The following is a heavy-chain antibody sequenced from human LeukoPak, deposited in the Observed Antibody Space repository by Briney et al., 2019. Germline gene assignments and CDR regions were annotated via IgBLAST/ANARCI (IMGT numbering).Heavy chain of an antibody. J-gene: IGHJ3*02. V-gene: IGHV4-59*08. CDR1: GGSLSSYY. Sequence: SETLSLTCTVSGGSLSSYYWSWIRQPPGKGPEWSGYIYYSGSTNYNPSLKSRVTISVDTSKNQFSLKLSSVTAAGTAVYDCARQGDYDAFDIWGQGTMVTVSS. D-gene: IGHD4-11*01. CDR2: IYYSGST. CDR3: ARQGDYDAFDI.